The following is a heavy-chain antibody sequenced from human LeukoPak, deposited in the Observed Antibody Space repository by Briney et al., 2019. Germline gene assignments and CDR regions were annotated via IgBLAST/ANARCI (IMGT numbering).Heavy chain of an antibody. CDR1: GYTFTSYG. D-gene: IGHD5-12*01. CDR3: AREFSGYDWGHFDD. Sequence: GASVNVSCKASGYTFTSYGISWVRQAPGQGLEWMGWISAYNGNTNYAQKLQGRVTMTTDTSTSTAYMELRSLRSDDTAVYYCAREFSGYDWGHFDDWGQGTLVTVSS. J-gene: IGHJ4*02. V-gene: IGHV1-18*01. CDR2: ISAYNGNT.